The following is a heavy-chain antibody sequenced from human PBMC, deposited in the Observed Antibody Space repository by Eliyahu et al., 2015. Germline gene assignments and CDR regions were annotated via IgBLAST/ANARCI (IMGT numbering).Heavy chain of an antibody. Sequence: QVQLQESGPGLVKPSXTLSLTCTVXGGSTSNNXWSWIRQPAGKGLQWIGRIYISGSTKYNPSLKSRVTMSVDTSKNQFSLKLSSVTAADTAVYYCARDLTSWFDPWGQGTLVTVSS. CDR2: IYISGST. J-gene: IGHJ5*02. V-gene: IGHV4-4*07. D-gene: IGHD1-1*01. CDR3: ARDLTSWFDP. CDR1: GGSTSNNX.